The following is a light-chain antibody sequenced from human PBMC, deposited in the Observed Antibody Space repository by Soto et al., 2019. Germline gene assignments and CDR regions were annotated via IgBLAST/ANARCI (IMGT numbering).Light chain of an antibody. CDR1: QSVSSN. CDR3: QQRSNWPPWT. CDR2: DAS. V-gene: IGKV3-11*01. Sequence: DIVLTQSPAILSLSPGEGATLSCRASQSVSSNLAWYQQKPGQAPRLLIYDASNRATGIPARFSGSGSGTDFTLTISSLEPEDFAVYYCQQRSNWPPWTFGQGTKVDNK. J-gene: IGKJ1*01.